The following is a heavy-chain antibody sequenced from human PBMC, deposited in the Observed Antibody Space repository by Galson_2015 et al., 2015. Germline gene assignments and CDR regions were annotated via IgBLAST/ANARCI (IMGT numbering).Heavy chain of an antibody. CDR3: AKDNEGYCSDGHCYSYYYYGMDV. D-gene: IGHD2-15*01. CDR2: ISDEGSIK. V-gene: IGHV3-30*18. J-gene: IGHJ6*02. Sequence: SLRLSCAARGFTFSSCGMHWVRQAPGKGLEWVALISDEGSIKEYADSVKGRFTISRDNSKNTQSLQMNSLRAEDTAIYYCAKDNEGYCSDGHCYSYYYYGMDVWGQGTTVTVSS. CDR1: GFTFSSCG.